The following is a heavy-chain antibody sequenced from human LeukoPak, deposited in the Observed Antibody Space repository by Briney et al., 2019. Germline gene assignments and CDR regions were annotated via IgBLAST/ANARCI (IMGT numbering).Heavy chain of an antibody. CDR3: ARDGYSSGWAPDY. V-gene: IGHV4-59*01. J-gene: IGHJ4*02. CDR1: GGSISSYY. D-gene: IGHD6-19*01. Sequence: SETLSLTCTVSGGSISSYYRSWIRQPPGKGLEWIGYISYSGSTNYNPSLKSRVTISVDTSKKQFSLKLNSVTAADTAVYYCARDGYSSGWAPDYWGQGTLVTVSS. CDR2: ISYSGST.